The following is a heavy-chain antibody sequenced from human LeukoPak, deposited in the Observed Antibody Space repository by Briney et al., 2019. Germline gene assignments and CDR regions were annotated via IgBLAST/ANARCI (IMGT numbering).Heavy chain of an antibody. V-gene: IGHV1-3*01. CDR2: INAGTAYT. CDR1: GYTFTTYA. CDR3: ARGDGYNSYFDY. D-gene: IGHD5-24*01. Sequence: ASVKVSCKASGYTFTTYAMHWVRQAPGQRLEWMGWINAGTAYTKYSQKFQGRVTITRDTSASTAYMELSSLRSEDTAVYCCARGDGYNSYFDYWGQGTLVTVSS. J-gene: IGHJ4*02.